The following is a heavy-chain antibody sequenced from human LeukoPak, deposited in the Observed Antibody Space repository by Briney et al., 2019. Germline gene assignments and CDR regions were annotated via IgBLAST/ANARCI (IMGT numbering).Heavy chain of an antibody. CDR2: IIPIFGTA. J-gene: IGHJ6*02. CDR1: GGTFSSYA. V-gene: IGHV1-69*13. Sequence: SVKVSCKASGGTFSSYAISWVRQAPGQGLEWMGGIIPIFGTANYAQKFQGRVTITADESTSTAYMVLSSLRSEDTAVYYCARVEYYDSGSSYYYYGMDVWGQGTTVTVSS. CDR3: ARVEYYDSGSSYYYYGMDV. D-gene: IGHD3-10*01.